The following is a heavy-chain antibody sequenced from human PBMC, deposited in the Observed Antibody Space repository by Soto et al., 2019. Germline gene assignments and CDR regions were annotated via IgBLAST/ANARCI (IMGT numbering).Heavy chain of an antibody. V-gene: IGHV1-69*02. CDR2: IIPILDIV. CDR1: GGTFNNYT. Sequence: QVQLVQSGAEVKKPGSSVKVSCKASGGTFNNYTISWVRQAPGQGLEWMGRIIPILDIVNNAQKFQGRVTITADKSTSTAYMELSSLRSEDTAVYYRARATPGYSAYDYYFDYWGQGTLVTVSS. D-gene: IGHD5-12*01. CDR3: ARATPGYSAYDYYFDY. J-gene: IGHJ4*02.